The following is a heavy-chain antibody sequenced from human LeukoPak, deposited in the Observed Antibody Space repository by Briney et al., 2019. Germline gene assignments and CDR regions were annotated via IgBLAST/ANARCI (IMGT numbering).Heavy chain of an antibody. Sequence: ASVKVSCKASGYTFTNYGISWVRQAPGQGLEWLGWISGYNGNTNYAHKFQGRVSMTTDTSTNTAYMDLRSLRSDDTAVYYCATSWGRYDSSGSIDYWGQGTLVTVSS. J-gene: IGHJ4*02. CDR3: ATSWGRYDSSGSIDY. CDR2: ISGYNGNT. V-gene: IGHV1-18*01. D-gene: IGHD3-22*01. CDR1: GYTFTNYG.